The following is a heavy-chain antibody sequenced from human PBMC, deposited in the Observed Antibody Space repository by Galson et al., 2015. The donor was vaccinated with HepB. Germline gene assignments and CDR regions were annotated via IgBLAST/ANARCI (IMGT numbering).Heavy chain of an antibody. CDR1: GGSFSGYY. D-gene: IGHD4-17*01. Sequence: SETLSLTCAVCGGSFSGYYWSWIRQPPGKGLEWIGEINHSGSTNYNPSLKSRVTISVDTSKNQFSLKLSSVTAADTAVYYCARGTPTAPTAAFDIWGQGTMVTVSS. J-gene: IGHJ3*02. CDR3: ARGTPTAPTAAFDI. CDR2: INHSGST. V-gene: IGHV4-34*01.